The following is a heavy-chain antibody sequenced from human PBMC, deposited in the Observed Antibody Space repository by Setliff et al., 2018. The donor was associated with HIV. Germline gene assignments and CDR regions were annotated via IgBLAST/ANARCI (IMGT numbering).Heavy chain of an antibody. D-gene: IGHD3-10*01. J-gene: IGHJ4*02. Sequence: PSETLSLTCTVSGGSISSSSYYWGWIRQPPGKGLELIGSISYSGSTYYNPSLKSRLTISIDTSKNQFSLKLASVTAADTAVYYCARQGTFYYGSGSLGYWGQGTLVTVSS. CDR1: GGSISSSSYY. CDR3: ARQGTFYYGSGSLGY. CDR2: ISYSGST. V-gene: IGHV4-39*01.